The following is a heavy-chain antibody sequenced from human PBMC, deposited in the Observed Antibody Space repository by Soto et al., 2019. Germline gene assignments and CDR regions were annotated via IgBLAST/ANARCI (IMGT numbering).Heavy chain of an antibody. Sequence: GASVKVSCKASGGTFSSYAISWVRQAPGQGLEWMGGIIPIFGTANYAQKFQGRVTITADESTSTAYMELSSLRSEDTAVYYCARGDTAMEKYYYYGMDVWGQGTTVTVSS. J-gene: IGHJ6*02. V-gene: IGHV1-69*13. CDR2: IIPIFGTA. CDR3: ARGDTAMEKYYYYGMDV. CDR1: GGTFSSYA. D-gene: IGHD5-18*01.